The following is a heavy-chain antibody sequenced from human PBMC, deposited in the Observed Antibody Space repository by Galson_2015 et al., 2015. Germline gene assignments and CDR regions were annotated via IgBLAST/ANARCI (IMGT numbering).Heavy chain of an antibody. CDR3: ARPIFGTTGTSDDY. CDR2: IRSKVNNYAT. J-gene: IGHJ4*02. CDR1: GFTFSGSA. D-gene: IGHD1-1*01. Sequence: SLRLSCAASGFTFSGSAIHWVRQSSGKGPEWVGRIRSKVNNYATAYGASVNGRFTISRDDSKNTVYLQMNSLKTEDTAFYYCARPIFGTTGTSDDYWGQGTLVIVSS. V-gene: IGHV3-73*01.